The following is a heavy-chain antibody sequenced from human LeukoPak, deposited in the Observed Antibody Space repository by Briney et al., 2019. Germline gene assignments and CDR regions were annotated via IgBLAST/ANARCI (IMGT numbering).Heavy chain of an antibody. CDR2: IYYCGST. D-gene: IGHD2-21*02. V-gene: IGHV4-59*01. CDR1: GGSISGYY. Sequence: SETLSLTCTVSGGSISGYYWSWIRQPPGKGLEWIAYIYYCGSTNYNPSLKSRVTISVDTSKKQFSLKLSSVTAADTAVYYCAIVAYCGGDCYSFDYWGQGTLVTVSS. J-gene: IGHJ4*02. CDR3: AIVAYCGGDCYSFDY.